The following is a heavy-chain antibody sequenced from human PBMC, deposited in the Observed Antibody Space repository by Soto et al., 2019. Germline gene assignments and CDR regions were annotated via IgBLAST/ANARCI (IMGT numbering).Heavy chain of an antibody. V-gene: IGHV4-59*08. J-gene: IGHJ6*02. CDR2: IQYSGYS. Sequence: QVQLQESGPGLVKPSETLSLTCTVSGGSITHYYCSCFRQPPGKGLEWIGYIQYSGYSASNLYLKRRVTRSMDTSKTHFSLMLESVTAADTAVYYCARHGFGTLHGLVDVWGQGTTVIVSS. CDR3: ARHGFGTLHGLVDV. CDR1: GGSITHYY. D-gene: IGHD3-10*01.